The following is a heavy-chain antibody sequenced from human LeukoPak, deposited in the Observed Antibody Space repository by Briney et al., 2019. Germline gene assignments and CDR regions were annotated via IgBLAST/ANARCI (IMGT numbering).Heavy chain of an antibody. V-gene: IGHV4-4*07. CDR1: GGSISSYY. J-gene: IGHJ4*02. Sequence: PSETLSLTCTVSGGSISSYYWSWIRQPAGKGLEWIGRIYTSGSANYNPSLKSRVTMSVDTSKNQFSLKLSSVTAADTAVYYCARDRYYYDSSGYYYYFDYWGQGTLVTVSS. CDR3: ARDRYYYDSSGYYYYFDY. CDR2: IYTSGSA. D-gene: IGHD3-22*01.